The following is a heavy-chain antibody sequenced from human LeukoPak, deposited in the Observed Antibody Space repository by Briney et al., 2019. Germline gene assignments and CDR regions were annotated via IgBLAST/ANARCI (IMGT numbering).Heavy chain of an antibody. J-gene: IGHJ3*02. CDR2: IYHSGST. CDR1: GGSISSNGHY. V-gene: IGHV4-39*07. D-gene: IGHD2/OR15-2a*01. CDR3: ARRLRLKNPGGDAFDI. Sequence: PSETLSLTCTVSGGSISSNGHYWGWIRQPPGKGLEWIGHIYHSGSTYYNASLKSRVTISVDTSKHQFSLRLSSVTAADTAVYYCARRLRLKNPGGDAFDIWGQGTVVTVSS.